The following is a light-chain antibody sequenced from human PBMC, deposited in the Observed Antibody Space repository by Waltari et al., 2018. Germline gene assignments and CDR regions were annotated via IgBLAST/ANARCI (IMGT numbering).Light chain of an antibody. CDR2: RAS. CDR3: QHKGTLPAT. Sequence: EIVLTQSPGTASLSPGESVTLSCRASQSVGSSSLAWYQQKPGQAPRLVLYRASRRAMGNPDRISGSGSGTDFSFTFSKLGPRNCAVYYCQHKGTLPATFGQGTKVEIK. CDR1: QSVGSSS. J-gene: IGKJ1*01. V-gene: IGKV3-20*01.